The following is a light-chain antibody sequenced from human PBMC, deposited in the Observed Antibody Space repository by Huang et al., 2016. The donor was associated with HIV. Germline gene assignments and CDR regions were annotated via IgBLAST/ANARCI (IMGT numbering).Light chain of an antibody. Sequence: EIVLTQSPATLSLSPGERATLSCRASQSVSNYVAWYQQRPGQAPRVLIYDASNSATGIPDRFSGSGSGTDFTLTISNLEPEDFAVYYCQQRSNRPPYTFGQGTKLEIK. CDR1: QSVSNY. CDR2: DAS. V-gene: IGKV3-11*01. J-gene: IGKJ2*01. CDR3: QQRSNRPPYT.